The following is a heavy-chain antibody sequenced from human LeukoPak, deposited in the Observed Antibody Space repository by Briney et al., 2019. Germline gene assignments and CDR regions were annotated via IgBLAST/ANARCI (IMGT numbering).Heavy chain of an antibody. CDR1: GYTFTGYY. D-gene: IGHD6-19*01. V-gene: IGHV1-2*02. Sequence: GASVKVSCKASGYTFTGYYMHWVRQAPGQGLEWMGWINPNSGGTNYAQKFQGRVTMTRDTSISTAYMELSRLRSDDTAVYYCARDTEQWLTAAWFDPWGQGTLVTVSS. J-gene: IGHJ5*02. CDR2: INPNSGGT. CDR3: ARDTEQWLTAAWFDP.